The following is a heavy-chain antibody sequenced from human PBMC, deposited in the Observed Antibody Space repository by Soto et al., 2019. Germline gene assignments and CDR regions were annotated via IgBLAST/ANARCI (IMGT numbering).Heavy chain of an antibody. CDR1: GGSIRSGDSY. D-gene: IGHD3-22*01. V-gene: IGHV4-30-4*01. J-gene: IGHJ4*02. CDR3: ASQHYYDSSGYYVVY. CDR2: IYYSGST. Sequence: PSETLSLTCTVSGGSIRSGDSYWSWIRQPPGKGLEWIGYIYYSGSTYNNPSLKSRVTISLDTSKNQFSLKLSSVTAADTAVYYCASQHYYDSSGYYVVYWGQGTLVTVSS.